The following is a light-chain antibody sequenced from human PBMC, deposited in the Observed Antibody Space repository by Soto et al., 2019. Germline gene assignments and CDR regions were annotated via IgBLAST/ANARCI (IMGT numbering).Light chain of an antibody. CDR2: AAS. CDR1: QDISSS. V-gene: IGKV1-9*01. J-gene: IGKJ4*01. Sequence: IQLTQSPSSLSASVGDRVTITCRASQDISSSLGWYQQKPGKAPKLLIYAASILQSGVPSRFSGSGFWTDFTLTISSLQAEDFASYFCQQLRSYPSTFGGGTKVEIK. CDR3: QQLRSYPST.